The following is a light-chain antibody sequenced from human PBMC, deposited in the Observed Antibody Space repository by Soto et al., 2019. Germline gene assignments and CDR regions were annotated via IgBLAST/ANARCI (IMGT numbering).Light chain of an antibody. V-gene: IGKV3-11*01. CDR2: DAS. Sequence: EIVLTQSPAPLSLSPGERATLSCRASQSVRSYLAWYRQKPGQAPRLLIYDASNRATGIPARFSGSGSGTDFTLTISSLEPEDFAVYYCQQRSNWPLLTFGGGTKVDIK. J-gene: IGKJ4*01. CDR1: QSVRSY. CDR3: QQRSNWPLLT.